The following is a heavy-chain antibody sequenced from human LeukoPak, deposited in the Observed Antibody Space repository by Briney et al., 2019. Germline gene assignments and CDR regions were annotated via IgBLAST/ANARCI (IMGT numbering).Heavy chain of an antibody. CDR1: GFTFGDYA. D-gene: IGHD6-19*01. J-gene: IGHJ4*02. Sequence: PGRSLRLSCTASGFTFGDYAMSWVRQAPGKGLEWVGFVRSKAYGGTTEYAASVKGRFTISRDDSKSIAYLQMNSLKTEDTAVYYCTREGDSSGWYVDYWGQGTLVTVSP. V-gene: IGHV3-49*04. CDR3: TREGDSSGWYVDY. CDR2: VRSKAYGGTT.